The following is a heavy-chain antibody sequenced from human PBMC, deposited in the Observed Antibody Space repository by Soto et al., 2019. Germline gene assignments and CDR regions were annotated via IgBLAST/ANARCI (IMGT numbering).Heavy chain of an antibody. CDR2: ISAYNGNT. CDR3: ARLETSAYCTNGVCYTDDFDY. D-gene: IGHD2-8*01. J-gene: IGHJ4*02. Sequence: ASVKVSCKASGYTFTSYGISWVRQAPGQGLEWMGWISAYNGNTNYAQKLQGRVTMTTDTSTSTAYMELRSLRSDDTAVYYCARLETSAYCTNGVCYTDDFDYWGQGTLVTVSS. CDR1: GYTFTSYG. V-gene: IGHV1-18*01.